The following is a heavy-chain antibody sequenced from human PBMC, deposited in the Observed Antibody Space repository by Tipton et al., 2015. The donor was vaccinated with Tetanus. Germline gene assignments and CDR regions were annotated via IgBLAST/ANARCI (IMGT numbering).Heavy chain of an antibody. CDR2: ISHSGST. D-gene: IGHD3-3*01. V-gene: IGHV4-59*01. Sequence: LRLSCTVSGGPISYFYWGWIRQPPGKGQEWIGHISHSGSTQYNASLKGRVTLSIDTSKSQFSLNLSSVTAADTAVYYCARSPYDVGTGFYYYGVDVWGQGTTVTVSS. CDR1: GGPISYFY. CDR3: ARSPYDVGTGFYYYGVDV. J-gene: IGHJ6*02.